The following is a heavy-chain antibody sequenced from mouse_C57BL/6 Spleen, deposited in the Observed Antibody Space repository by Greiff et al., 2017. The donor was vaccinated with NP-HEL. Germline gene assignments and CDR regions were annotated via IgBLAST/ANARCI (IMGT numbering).Heavy chain of an antibody. D-gene: IGHD1-1*01. CDR2: IDPSDSYT. Sequence: QVQLQQSGAELVMPGASVKLSCKASGYTFTSYWMHWVKQRPGQGLEWIGEIDPSDSYTNYNQKFKGKSTLTVDKSSSTAYMQLSSLTSEDSAVYYCAREGSSYDYFDYWGQGTTLTVSS. CDR3: AREGSSYDYFDY. J-gene: IGHJ2*01. V-gene: IGHV1-69*01. CDR1: GYTFTSYW.